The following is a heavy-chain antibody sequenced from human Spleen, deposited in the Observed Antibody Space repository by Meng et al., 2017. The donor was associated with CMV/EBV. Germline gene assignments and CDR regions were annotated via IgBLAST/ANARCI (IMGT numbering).Heavy chain of an antibody. CDR2: IYRVGSST. V-gene: IGHV3-23*03. J-gene: IGHJ6*02. Sequence: GESLKISGAASGFNFRSYAMSWVRQAPGKGLEWVSVIYRVGSSTYYADSVKGRFTISRDNSKNTLYLQMNSLRAEDTAVYYCAKMGDYGNYEAPYYYYGMDVWGQGTTVTVSS. D-gene: IGHD4-11*01. CDR3: AKMGDYGNYEAPYYYYGMDV. CDR1: GFNFRSYA.